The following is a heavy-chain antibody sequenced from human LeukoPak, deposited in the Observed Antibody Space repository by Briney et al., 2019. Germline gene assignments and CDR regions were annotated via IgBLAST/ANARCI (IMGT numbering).Heavy chain of an antibody. CDR3: ATTLQLDV. Sequence: PGGSLRLSCAASGFIFSKYGMHWVRQAPGKGLEWVAVIWYDGSNKYYADSVKGRFTISRDNSKNSLYLQMNSLGDEDTAVYYCATTLQLDVWGQGTTVTVSS. CDR1: GFIFSKYG. CDR2: IWYDGSNK. V-gene: IGHV3-33*01. J-gene: IGHJ6*02.